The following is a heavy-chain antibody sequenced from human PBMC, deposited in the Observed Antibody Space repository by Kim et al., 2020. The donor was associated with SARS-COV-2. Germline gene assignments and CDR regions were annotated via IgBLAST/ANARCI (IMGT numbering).Heavy chain of an antibody. D-gene: IGHD3-9*01. V-gene: IGHV3-7*01. CDR2: IKQDGSEK. CDR3: ARDKWELVRYFDWLSIPYYYYYGMDV. Sequence: GGSLRLSCEASGFTFSSYWMSWVRQAPGKGLEWVANIKQDGSEKYYVDSVKGRFTISRDNAKNSLYLQMNSLRAEDTAVYYCARDKWELVRYFDWLSIPYYYYYGMDVWGQGTTVTVSS. CDR1: GFTFSSYW. J-gene: IGHJ6*02.